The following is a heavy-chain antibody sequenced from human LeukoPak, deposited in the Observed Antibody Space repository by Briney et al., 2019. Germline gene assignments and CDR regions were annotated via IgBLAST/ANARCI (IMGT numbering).Heavy chain of an antibody. V-gene: IGHV1-18*01. CDR3: ARTVTGTSWYYYMDV. CDR1: GYTFTSYG. Sequence: ASVKVSCKASGYTFTSYGISWVRQAPGQGLEWMGWISAYNGNTNYAQKLQGRVTMTTDTSTSTAYMELRSLGSDDTAVYYCARTVTGTSWYYYMDVWGKGTTVTVSS. CDR2: ISAYNGNT. D-gene: IGHD1/OR15-1a*01. J-gene: IGHJ6*03.